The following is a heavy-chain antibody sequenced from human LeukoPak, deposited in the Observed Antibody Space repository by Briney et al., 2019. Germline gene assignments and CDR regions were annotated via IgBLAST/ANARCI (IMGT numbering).Heavy chain of an antibody. D-gene: IGHD2-2*02. J-gene: IGHJ6*04. CDR3: ARDHCSSTSCYTGYYYYGMDV. V-gene: IGHV1-3*01. Sequence: GASVKVSCKASGYTFTSYAMHWVRQAPGQRLEWMGWINAGNGNTKYSQKFQGRVTITRDTSASRAYMELSSLRSEDTAVYYCARDHCSSTSCYTGYYYYGMDVWGKGTTVTVSS. CDR2: INAGNGNT. CDR1: GYTFTSYA.